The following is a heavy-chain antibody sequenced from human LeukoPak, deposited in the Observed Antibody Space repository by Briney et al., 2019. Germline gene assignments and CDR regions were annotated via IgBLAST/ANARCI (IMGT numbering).Heavy chain of an antibody. D-gene: IGHD3-22*01. Sequence: GGSLRLSCAASGFTFSSYAMHWVRQAPGKGLEFVSSITHDGGHTHYANSVKGRFTISKDDSTNTLYLQMDSLRAEDMAVYYCARYYDSSGYLRAEDAFDIWGQGTMVTVSS. CDR2: ITHDGGHT. CDR3: ARYYDSSGYLRAEDAFDI. CDR1: GFTFSSYA. V-gene: IGHV3-64*01. J-gene: IGHJ3*02.